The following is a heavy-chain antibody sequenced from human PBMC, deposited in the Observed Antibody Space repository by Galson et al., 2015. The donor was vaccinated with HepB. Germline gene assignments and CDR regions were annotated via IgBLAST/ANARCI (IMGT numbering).Heavy chain of an antibody. Sequence: SVKVSCKVSGYTLTELSMHWVRQAPGKGLEWMGGFDPEDGETIYAQKFQGRVTMTEDTSTDTAYMELSNLRSEDTAVYYCATVNSGWSSLDYWGQGTLVTVSS. CDR3: ATVNSGWSSLDY. CDR1: GYTLTELS. D-gene: IGHD6-19*01. CDR2: FDPEDGET. V-gene: IGHV1-24*01. J-gene: IGHJ4*02.